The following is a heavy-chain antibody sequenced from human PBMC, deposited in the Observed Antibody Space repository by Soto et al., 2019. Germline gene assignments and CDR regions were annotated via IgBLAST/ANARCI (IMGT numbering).Heavy chain of an antibody. D-gene: IGHD5-18*01. CDR1: GFTFSSYA. CDR3: ARLGDPLQLWLGASFDY. CDR2: ISYDGSNK. Sequence: QVQLVESGGGVAQPGRSLRLSCAASGFTFSSYAMHWVRQAPGKRLEWVAVISYDGSNKYYADSVKGRFTISRDNSKYALYLQMNSLRAEDTAVYYCARLGDPLQLWLGASFDYWGQGSLVTVS. V-gene: IGHV3-30-3*01. J-gene: IGHJ4*02.